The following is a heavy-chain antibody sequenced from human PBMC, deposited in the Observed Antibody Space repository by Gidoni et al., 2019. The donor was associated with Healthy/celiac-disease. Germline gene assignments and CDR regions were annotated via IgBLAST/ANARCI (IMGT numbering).Heavy chain of an antibody. V-gene: IGHV3-7*04. J-gene: IGHJ5*02. CDR2: IKQDGSEK. CDR3: ARAHIVVVPAAIRGGWFDP. D-gene: IGHD2-2*02. Sequence: EVQLVESGGGLVQPGGSLRLSCAASGFTFSSYWMRWVRQAPGKGLEWVANIKQDGSEKYYVDSVKGRFTISRDNAKNSLYLQMNSLRAEDTAVYYCARAHIVVVPAAIRGGWFDPWGQGTLVTVSS. CDR1: GFTFSSYW.